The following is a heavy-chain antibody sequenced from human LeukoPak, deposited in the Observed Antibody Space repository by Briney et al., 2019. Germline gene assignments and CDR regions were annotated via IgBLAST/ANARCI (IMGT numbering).Heavy chain of an antibody. CDR1: GYSFTGNY. Sequence: GASVKVSCKASGYSFTGNYMHWVRQAPGQGLEWMGWINPNSGGTNYAQKFQGRATMTRDTSISTAYMELSRLRSDDTAVYYCARDRYYYDSSGYYDNWGQGTLVTVSS. D-gene: IGHD3-22*01. CDR3: ARDRYYYDSSGYYDN. CDR2: INPNSGGT. V-gene: IGHV1-2*02. J-gene: IGHJ4*02.